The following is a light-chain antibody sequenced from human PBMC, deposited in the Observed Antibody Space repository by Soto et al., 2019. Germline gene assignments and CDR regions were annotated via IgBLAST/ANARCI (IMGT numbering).Light chain of an antibody. CDR2: SNN. CDR3: AAWDDSLSGWV. V-gene: IGLV1-47*02. Sequence: QSVLTQPPSVSGTTGQRVTISCSGSSSNIGNNYVYWYHQLPGTAPKLLIYSNNQRPSGVPDRFSGSKSGTSASLAISGLRSEDEADYYCAAWDDSLSGWVFGGGTKLTVL. CDR1: SSNIGNNY. J-gene: IGLJ3*02.